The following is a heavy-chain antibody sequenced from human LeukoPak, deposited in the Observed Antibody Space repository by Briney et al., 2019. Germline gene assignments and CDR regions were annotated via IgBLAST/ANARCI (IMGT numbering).Heavy chain of an antibody. Sequence: PGASLRLSCAASGFTFKEYGMSWVRQAPGKGLEWVSTINGNGANTHYADSVKGRFTISRDSSKNTLFLQMNSLRADDTARYYCTKGDGGWYPIDSWGQGTLIIVSS. CDR1: GFTFKEYG. J-gene: IGHJ4*02. V-gene: IGHV3-23*01. CDR2: INGNGANT. CDR3: TKGDGGWYPIDS. D-gene: IGHD6-19*01.